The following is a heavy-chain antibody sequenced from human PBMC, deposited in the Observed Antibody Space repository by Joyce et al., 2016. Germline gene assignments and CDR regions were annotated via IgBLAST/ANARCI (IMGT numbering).Heavy chain of an antibody. D-gene: IGHD2-2*01. Sequence: EVQLVESGGGLVKPGGSLRLSCAASGFSFRKAWVTWVRQAPGKGLAGVGRVKSKSQGGTTDYAAPVKGRFTISRDDSRDTAYLQMNSLKSEDTGVYFCVTGLCIGTACHWDDAFDVWGQGTMVTVSS. CDR1: GFSFRKAW. V-gene: IGHV3-15*01. J-gene: IGHJ3*01. CDR3: VTGLCIGTACHWDDAFDV. CDR2: VKSKSQGGTT.